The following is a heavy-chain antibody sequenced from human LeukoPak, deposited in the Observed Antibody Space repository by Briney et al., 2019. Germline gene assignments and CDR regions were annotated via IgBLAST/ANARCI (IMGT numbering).Heavy chain of an antibody. J-gene: IGHJ4*02. Sequence: SETLSLTCTVSLASISSGNYYWTWIRQPPGMGLEWIGYVFYTGSTNYNPSLKSRVSISIDTSRNQFSLKVNSVTAADTAVYYCARAPLGVHGPFDYWGQGAQVTVSS. CDR3: ARAPLGVHGPFDY. V-gene: IGHV4-61*01. CDR2: VFYTGST. D-gene: IGHD3-10*01. CDR1: LASISSGNYY.